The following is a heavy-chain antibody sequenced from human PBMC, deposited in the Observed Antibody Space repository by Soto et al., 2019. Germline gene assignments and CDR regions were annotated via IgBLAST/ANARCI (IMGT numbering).Heavy chain of an antibody. Sequence: ASVKVSCKASGYTFTSYGISWVRQAPGQGLEWMGWISAYNGNTNYAQKLQGRVTMTTDTSTSTAYMELRSLRSDDTAVYYCARVGYSGYDYWSPEFDYWGQGTLVTVSS. J-gene: IGHJ4*02. CDR2: ISAYNGNT. D-gene: IGHD5-12*01. CDR1: GYTFTSYG. V-gene: IGHV1-18*01. CDR3: ARVGYSGYDYWSPEFDY.